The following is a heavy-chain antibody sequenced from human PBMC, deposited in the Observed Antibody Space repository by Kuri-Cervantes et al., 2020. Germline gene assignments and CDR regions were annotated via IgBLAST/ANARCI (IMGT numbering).Heavy chain of an antibody. CDR2: MNPNSGNT. CDR1: GYTFTSYD. V-gene: IGHV1-8*01. D-gene: IGHD3-10*01. CDR3: ARLPRLYGSGSYYYFDY. J-gene: IGHJ4*02. Sequence: ASVKVSCKASGYTFTSYDINWVRQATGQGLEWMGWMNPNSGNTGYAQKFQGRVTMTRNTSISTAYMELSSLRSEDTAVYYCARLPRLYGSGSYYYFDYWGQGTLVTVSS.